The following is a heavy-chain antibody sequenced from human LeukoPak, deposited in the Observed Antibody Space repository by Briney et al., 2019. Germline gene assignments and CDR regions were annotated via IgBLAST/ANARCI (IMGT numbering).Heavy chain of an antibody. Sequence: PSETLSLTCTVSGGSISSGGYYWSWIRQHPGKGLEWIGYIYYSGSTYYNPSLKSRVTISVDTSKNQFSLKLSSVTAADTAVYYCARVDYSSSWFDYWGQGILVTVSS. J-gene: IGHJ4*02. CDR3: ARVDYSSSWFDY. CDR1: GGSISSGGYY. CDR2: IYYSGST. V-gene: IGHV4-31*03. D-gene: IGHD6-13*01.